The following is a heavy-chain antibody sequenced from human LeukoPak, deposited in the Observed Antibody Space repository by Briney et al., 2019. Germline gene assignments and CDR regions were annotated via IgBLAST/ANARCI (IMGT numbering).Heavy chain of an antibody. D-gene: IGHD6-13*01. V-gene: IGHV4-39*01. J-gene: IGHJ5*02. CDR2: IYYSGST. CDR1: GDSISSSSYY. CDR3: ARRGSSSWYGLDP. Sequence: SETLSLTCTVSGDSISSSSYYWGWIRQPPGKGLEWIGSIYYSGSTYYNPSLKSRVTISVDTSKDQFSLKLSSVTAADTAVYYCARRGSSSWYGLDPWGQGTLVTVSS.